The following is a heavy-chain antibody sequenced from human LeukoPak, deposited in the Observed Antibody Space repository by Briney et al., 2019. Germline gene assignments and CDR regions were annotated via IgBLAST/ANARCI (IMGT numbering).Heavy chain of an antibody. CDR1: GFTFSSYA. D-gene: IGHD2-2*01. J-gene: IGHJ4*02. CDR3: AKSRSSTSSHFDY. V-gene: IGHV3-23*01. CDR2: ISGSGGST. Sequence: GGSLRLSCAASGFTFSSYAMSWVRQAPGKGLEWVSAISGSGGSTHYADSVKGRFTISRDNSKNTLYLQMNSLRAEDTAVYYCAKSRSSTSSHFDYWGQGTLVTVSS.